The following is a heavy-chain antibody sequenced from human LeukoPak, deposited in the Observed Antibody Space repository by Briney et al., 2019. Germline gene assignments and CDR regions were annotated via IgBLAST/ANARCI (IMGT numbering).Heavy chain of an antibody. J-gene: IGHJ6*02. Sequence: PGGSLRLSCAASGFTFSSYGMHWVRQAPGKGLEWVAFIRYDGSNKYYADSVKGRFTISRDNSKNTLYLQMNSLRAEDTAVYYCAKDRPRYSSSWYYYYYGMDVWGQGTTVTVSS. CDR3: AKDRPRYSSSWYYYYYGMDV. CDR1: GFTFSSYG. V-gene: IGHV3-30*02. CDR2: IRYDGSNK. D-gene: IGHD6-13*01.